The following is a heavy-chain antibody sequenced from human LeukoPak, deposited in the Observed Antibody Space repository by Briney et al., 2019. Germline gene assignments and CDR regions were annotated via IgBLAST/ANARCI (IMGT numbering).Heavy chain of an antibody. CDR2: IHYSGST. CDR1: GDSISSSNHF. Sequence: SETLSLTCTVSGDSISSSNHFWGWIRQPPGKGLEWIASIHYSGSTYYRLSLKSRVIMSVDTPKNQFSLKLRSVTAADTAVYFCARQLYTSGSYFAPMDVWGKGTTVTISS. CDR3: ARQLYTSGSYFAPMDV. D-gene: IGHD3-10*01. V-gene: IGHV4-39*01. J-gene: IGHJ6*03.